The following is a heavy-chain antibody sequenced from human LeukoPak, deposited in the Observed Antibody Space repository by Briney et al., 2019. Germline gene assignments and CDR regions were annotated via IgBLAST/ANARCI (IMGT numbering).Heavy chain of an antibody. CDR1: GGTFSSYA. J-gene: IGHJ4*02. D-gene: IGHD3-22*01. CDR3: ARVGDYYDSSGSAPDY. CDR2: ISAYNGNT. V-gene: IGHV1-18*01. Sequence: VASVKVSCKASGGTFSSYAISWVRQAPGQGLEWMGWISAYNGNTNYAQKLQGRVTMTTDTSTSTAYMELRSLRSDDTAVYYCARVGDYYDSSGSAPDYWGQGTLVTVSS.